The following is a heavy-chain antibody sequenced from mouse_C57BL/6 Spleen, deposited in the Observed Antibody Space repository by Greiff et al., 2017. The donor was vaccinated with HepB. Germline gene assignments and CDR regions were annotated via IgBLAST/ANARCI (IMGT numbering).Heavy chain of an antibody. CDR3: ARIADGYGRGYYFDY. V-gene: IGHV8-8*01. CDR1: GFSLSTFGMG. J-gene: IGHJ2*01. D-gene: IGHD1-1*01. CDR2: IWWDDDK. Sequence: QVTLKECGPGILQPSQTLSLTCSFSGFSLSTFGMGVGWIRQPSGKGLEWLAHIWWDDDKYYNPALKSRLTISKDTSKNQVFLKIANVDTADTAPYYCARIADGYGRGYYFDYWGQGTTLTVSS.